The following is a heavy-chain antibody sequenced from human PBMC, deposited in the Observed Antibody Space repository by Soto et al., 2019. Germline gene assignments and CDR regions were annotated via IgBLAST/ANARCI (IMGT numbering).Heavy chain of an antibody. CDR2: IYYSGST. D-gene: IGHD6-13*01. V-gene: IGHV4-39*01. CDR3: ARLGLGQQLFPFDY. Sequence: PSETLSLTCTVSGVSISSSSYYWGWIRQPPGKGLEWIGSIYYSGSTYYNPSLKSRVTISVDTSKNQFSLTLISVTAADTAVYYCARLGLGQQLFPFDYWGQGTLVTVSS. J-gene: IGHJ4*02. CDR1: GVSISSSSYY.